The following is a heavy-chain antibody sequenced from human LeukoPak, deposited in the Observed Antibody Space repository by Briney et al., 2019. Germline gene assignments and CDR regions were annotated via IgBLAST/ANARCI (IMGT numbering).Heavy chain of an antibody. CDR2: IYYSGST. CDR1: GGSISSYY. J-gene: IGHJ6*03. D-gene: IGHD6-13*01. Sequence: SETLSLTCTVSGGSISSYYWSWIRQPPGKGLEWIGYIYYSGSTNYNPPLKSRVTISVDTSKNQFSLKLSSVTAADTAVYYCASVQQLDYYYYYMDVWGKGTTVTVSS. V-gene: IGHV4-59*08. CDR3: ASVQQLDYYYYYMDV.